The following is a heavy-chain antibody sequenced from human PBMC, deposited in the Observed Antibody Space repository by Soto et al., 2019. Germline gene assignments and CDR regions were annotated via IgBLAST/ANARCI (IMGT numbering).Heavy chain of an antibody. CDR2: ISGSGGST. J-gene: IGHJ4*02. CDR3: AKIQVATITDDY. D-gene: IGHD5-12*01. V-gene: IGHV3-23*01. Sequence: GGSLRLSCSASGYTFSSYAMSWVRQAPGKGLEWVSAISGSGGSTYYADSVKGRFTISRDNSKNTLYLQMNSLRAEDTAVYYCAKIQVATITDDYWGQGTLVTVSS. CDR1: GYTFSSYA.